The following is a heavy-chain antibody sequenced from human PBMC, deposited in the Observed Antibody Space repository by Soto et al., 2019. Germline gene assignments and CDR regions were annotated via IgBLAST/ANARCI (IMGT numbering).Heavy chain of an antibody. CDR2: ISSSGSTI. J-gene: IGHJ6*02. Sequence: EVQLVESGGGLVQPGGSLRLSCAASGFTFSSYEMNWVRQAPGKGLEWVSYISSSGSTIYYADSVKGRFTISRDNATNSLYLQMNSLRAEDTAVYYCARDGRIAARPKDYYYYGMDVWGQGTTVTVSS. V-gene: IGHV3-48*03. CDR3: ARDGRIAARPKDYYYYGMDV. D-gene: IGHD6-6*01. CDR1: GFTFSSYE.